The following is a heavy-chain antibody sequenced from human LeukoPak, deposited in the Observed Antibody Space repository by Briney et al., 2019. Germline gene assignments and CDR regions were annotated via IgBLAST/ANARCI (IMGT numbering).Heavy chain of an antibody. D-gene: IGHD3-3*02. CDR3: ARDLLAGMDV. J-gene: IGHJ6*02. Sequence: SETLSLTCTVSGGSISSGGYYWSWIRQHPEKGLEWIGYIYYSGSTYYNPSLKSRVTISVDTSKNQFSLKLSSVTAADTAVYYCARDLLAGMDVWGQGTTVTVSS. V-gene: IGHV4-31*03. CDR1: GGSISSGGYY. CDR2: IYYSGST.